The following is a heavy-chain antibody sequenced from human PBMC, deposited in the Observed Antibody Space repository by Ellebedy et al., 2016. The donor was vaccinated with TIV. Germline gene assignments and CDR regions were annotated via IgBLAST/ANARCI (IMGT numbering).Heavy chain of an antibody. V-gene: IGHV3-30*04. CDR3: ARDDGGGDLDS. J-gene: IGHJ4*02. CDR1: GCTFSTYA. CDR2: ISYDGMNE. Sequence: PGGSLRLTCAASGCTFSTYAFHWVRRAPGKGLEGVAVISYDGMNEFYVDSVKGRFTISRDNSKNTLYLQMNSLRAEDTAVYSCARDDGGGDLDSWGQGTLVTVSS. D-gene: IGHD3-16*01.